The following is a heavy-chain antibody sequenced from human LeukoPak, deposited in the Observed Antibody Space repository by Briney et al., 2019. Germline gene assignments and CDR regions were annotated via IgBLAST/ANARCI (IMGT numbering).Heavy chain of an antibody. CDR1: GFTFSSYE. CDR3: ARDEAHLHFDY. J-gene: IGHJ4*02. Sequence: GGSLRLSCAASGFTFSSYEMNWVRQAPGKGLEWVSYISSSGSTIYYADSVKGRFTISRDNAKNSLYLQMNSLRAEDTAVYYCARDEAHLHFDYWGQGTLVTVSS. CDR2: ISSSGSTI. V-gene: IGHV3-48*03.